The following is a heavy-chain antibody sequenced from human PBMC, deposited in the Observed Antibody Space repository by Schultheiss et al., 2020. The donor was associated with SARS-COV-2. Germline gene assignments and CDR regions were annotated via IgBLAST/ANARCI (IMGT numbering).Heavy chain of an antibody. CDR1: GGSISSYY. J-gene: IGHJ5*02. D-gene: IGHD3-3*01. CDR3: ATVTNLGVDP. CDR2: IYYSGST. V-gene: IGHV4-59*08. Sequence: SQTLSLTCTVSGGSISSYYWSWIRQPPGKGLEWIGYIYYSGSTNYNPSLKSRVTISVDTSKNQFSLKLKSVTAADTAVYYCATVTNLGVDPWGQGTLVTGSS.